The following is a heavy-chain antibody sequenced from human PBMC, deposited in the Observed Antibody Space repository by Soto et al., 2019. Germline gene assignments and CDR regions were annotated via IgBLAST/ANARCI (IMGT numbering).Heavy chain of an antibody. V-gene: IGHV4-59*01. CDR2: IYYSGST. CDR1: GGSISSYY. Sequence: SETLSLTCTVSGGSISSYYWSWIRQPPGKGLEWIGYIYYSGSTNYNPSLKSRVTISVDTSKNQFSLKLSSVTAADTAVYYCARRSAIYYFDYWGQGTLVTV. J-gene: IGHJ4*02. CDR3: ARRSAIYYFDY.